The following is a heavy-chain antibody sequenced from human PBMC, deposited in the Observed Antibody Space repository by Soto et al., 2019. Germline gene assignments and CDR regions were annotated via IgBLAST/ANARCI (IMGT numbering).Heavy chain of an antibody. V-gene: IGHV1-3*01. CDR1: GYTFTSYA. D-gene: IGHD1-26*01. CDR3: ARDQGYFYYFDY. Sequence: ASEKVSCKASGYTFTSYAMHWVRQAPGQRLEWMGWINAGNGNTKYSQKFQGRVTITRDTSASTAYMELSSLRSEDTAVYYCARDQGYFYYFDYWGQGTLVTVSS. CDR2: INAGNGNT. J-gene: IGHJ4*02.